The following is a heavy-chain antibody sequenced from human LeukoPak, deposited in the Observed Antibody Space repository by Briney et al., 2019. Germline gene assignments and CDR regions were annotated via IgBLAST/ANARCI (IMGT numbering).Heavy chain of an antibody. CDR1: GGSFSGYY. V-gene: IGHV4-34*01. Sequence: SETLSLTCAVYGGSFSGYYWSWIRQPPGKGLEWIGEINHSGSTNYNPSLKSRVTISVDTSKNQFSLKLSSVTAADTAVYYCEWIYYDSSSQPFDYWGQGTLVTVSS. J-gene: IGHJ4*02. CDR3: EWIYYDSSSQPFDY. D-gene: IGHD3-22*01. CDR2: INHSGST.